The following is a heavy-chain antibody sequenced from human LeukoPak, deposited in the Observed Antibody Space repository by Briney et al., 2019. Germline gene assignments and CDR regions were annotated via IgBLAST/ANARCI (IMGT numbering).Heavy chain of an antibody. J-gene: IGHJ4*02. Sequence: GGSLRLSCAASGFTFSSYSMIWVRQAPGKGLEWVSYISSSSSTIYYADSVKGRFTISRDNAKNSLYLQMNSLRAEDTAVYYCARGRIAVAGPDYFDYWGQGTLVTVSS. CDR2: ISSSSSTI. V-gene: IGHV3-48*01. CDR3: ARGRIAVAGPDYFDY. CDR1: GFTFSSYS. D-gene: IGHD6-19*01.